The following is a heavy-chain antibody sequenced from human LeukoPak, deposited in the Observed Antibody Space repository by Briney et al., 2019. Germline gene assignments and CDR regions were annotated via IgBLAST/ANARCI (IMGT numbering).Heavy chain of an antibody. J-gene: IGHJ4*02. CDR1: GDSIGTSIYY. CDR3: ARRGGRSVIGY. Sequence: SETLSLTCTVSGDSIGTSIYYWGWIRQPPGKGLEWIGEIYYTGTTNYNPSLKSRVTISIDKSKKQMSLKLSSVTAADTAVYYCARRGGRSVIGYWGQGTLVTVSS. D-gene: IGHD3-3*02. V-gene: IGHV4-39*07. CDR2: IYYTGTT.